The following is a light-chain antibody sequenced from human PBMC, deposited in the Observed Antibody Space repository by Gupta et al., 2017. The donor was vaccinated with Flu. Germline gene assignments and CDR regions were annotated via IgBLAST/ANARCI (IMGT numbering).Light chain of an antibody. V-gene: IGKV1-39*01. Sequence: STYYMSASVGDRGTSTCRESQRISSYLNWEQQKPGQAPKLMIYAASRGKSGVTSRFSGSGYGTDFTLTSSRRQHEDFENYYGQQSYSTPTFGGGTXVEIK. J-gene: IGKJ4*01. CDR2: AAS. CDR3: QQSYSTPT. CDR1: QRISSY.